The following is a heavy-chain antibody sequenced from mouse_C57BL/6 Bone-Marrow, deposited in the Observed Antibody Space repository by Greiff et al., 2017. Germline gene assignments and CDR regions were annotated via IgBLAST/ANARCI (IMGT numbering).Heavy chain of an antibody. CDR1: GYTFTSYD. D-gene: IGHD2-1*01. CDR2: IYPRDGSN. V-gene: IGHV1-85*01. Sequence: QVQLQQSGPELVKPGASVKLSCKASGYTFTSYDINWVKQRPGQGLEWIGWIYPRDGSNKYNEKFKGKATLTVDTSSSTAYMELHSLTSEYSPVYFFAIEVDSGNYVWFAYWGQGTLVTVSA. J-gene: IGHJ3*01. CDR3: AIEVDSGNYVWFAY.